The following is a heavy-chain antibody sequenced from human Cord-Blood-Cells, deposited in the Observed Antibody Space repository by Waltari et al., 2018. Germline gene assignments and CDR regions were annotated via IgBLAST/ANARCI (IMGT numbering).Heavy chain of an antibody. CDR1: GFTFSSYT. J-gene: IGHJ4*02. V-gene: IGHV3-30*04. CDR3: ARDSVRILTGSGADY. CDR2: ISYDGSNK. D-gene: IGHD3-9*01. Sequence: QVQLVASRRGVLCPGRSVRLACSAAGFTFSSYTMHWVRHAPGKGLEWVAVISYDGSNKYYADSVKGRFTISRDNSKNTLYLQMNSLRAEDTAVYYCARDSVRILTGSGADYWGQGTLVTVSS.